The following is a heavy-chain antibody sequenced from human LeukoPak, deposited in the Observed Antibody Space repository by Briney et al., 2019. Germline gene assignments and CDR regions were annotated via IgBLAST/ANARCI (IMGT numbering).Heavy chain of an antibody. CDR1: GGSISSYY. Sequence: PSETLSLTCTVSGGSISSYYWSWIRQPPGKGLEWIGYIYYSGSTNYNPSLKSRVTISVDTSKNQFSLKLSSVTAADTAAYYCASSGYSSSWYYLWGQGTLVTVSS. V-gene: IGHV4-59*01. D-gene: IGHD6-13*01. J-gene: IGHJ4*02. CDR2: IYYSGST. CDR3: ASSGYSSSWYYL.